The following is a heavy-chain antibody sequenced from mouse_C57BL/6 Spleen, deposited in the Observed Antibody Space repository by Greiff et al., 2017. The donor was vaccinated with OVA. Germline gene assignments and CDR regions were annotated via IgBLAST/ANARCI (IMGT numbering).Heavy chain of an antibody. J-gene: IGHJ1*03. V-gene: IGHV1-53*01. Sequence: QVQLQQPGTELVKPGASVKLSCKASGYTFTSYWMHWVKQRPGQGLEWIGNINPSNGGTNYNEKFKSKATLTVDKSSSTAYMQLSSLTSEDAAVYYCAREDWDGYWYFDVWGTGTTVTVSS. CDR1: GYTFTSYW. CDR3: AREDWDGYWYFDV. CDR2: INPSNGGT. D-gene: IGHD4-1*01.